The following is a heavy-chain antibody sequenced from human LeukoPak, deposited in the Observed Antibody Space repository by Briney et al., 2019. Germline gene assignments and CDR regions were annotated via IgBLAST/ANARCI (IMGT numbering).Heavy chain of an antibody. Sequence: PGGSLRLSWATSGFTFSVYEMKWVRQAPGKGLEWLSYIDSGANKKYYTDSLRGLSTISSDNSKNTLYMQMNSLRAEDTAVYYCARTLTRLLRFLDPWGQGTLVTVSS. V-gene: IGHV3-48*03. J-gene: IGHJ5*02. CDR2: IDSGANKK. CDR3: ARTLTRLLRFLDP. D-gene: IGHD3-3*01. CDR1: GFTFSVYE.